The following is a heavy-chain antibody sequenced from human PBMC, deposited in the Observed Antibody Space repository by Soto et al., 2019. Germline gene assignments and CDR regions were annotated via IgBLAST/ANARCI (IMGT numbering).Heavy chain of an antibody. D-gene: IGHD2-15*01. CDR3: AREDRSGGSCPQPRFSYSAMDV. CDR1: GFTFSDYY. V-gene: IGHV3-11*01. CDR2: ISSSGTTR. Sequence: LRLSCAASGFTFSDYYMSWIRQAPGKGLEWLSYISSSGTTRNYADSVKGRFTISRDNAKNSLYLQMNSLTAEDTAVYYCAREDRSGGSCPQPRFSYSAMDVWGQGTTVTVSS. J-gene: IGHJ6*02.